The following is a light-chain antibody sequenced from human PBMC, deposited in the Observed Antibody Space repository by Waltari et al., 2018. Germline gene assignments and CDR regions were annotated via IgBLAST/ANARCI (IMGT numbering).Light chain of an antibody. V-gene: IGKV4-1*01. CDR2: WAS. Sequence: DIVMTKSPDSLAVSLGARATINCKSSQSVLYNSNGKNYLAWYQQKPGQPPKLLIYWASTRQSGVPDRFSGSGSGTDFTLTINSLQAEDVAVYYCQQYYRSRTFGQGTKVEIK. CDR1: QSVLYNSNGKNY. CDR3: QQYYRSRT. J-gene: IGKJ1*01.